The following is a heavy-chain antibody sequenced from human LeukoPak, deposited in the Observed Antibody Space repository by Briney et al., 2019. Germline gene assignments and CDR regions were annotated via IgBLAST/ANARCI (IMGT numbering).Heavy chain of an antibody. CDR1: GLTFRSYW. CDR3: ARGVFRYSD. J-gene: IGHJ4*02. D-gene: IGHD3-9*01. V-gene: IGHV3-7*04. CDR2: INEDGSEK. Sequence: GGSLRLSCAVSGLTFRSYWMAWVRQAPGKGLEWVANINEDGSEKYYADSVKGRFTISRGNAKTSLYVQMNSLRAEDTAVYYCARGVFRYSDWGQGTLVTVSS.